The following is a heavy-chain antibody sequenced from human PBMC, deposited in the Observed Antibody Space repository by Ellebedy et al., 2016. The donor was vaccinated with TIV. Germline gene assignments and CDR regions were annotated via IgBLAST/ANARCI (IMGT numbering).Heavy chain of an antibody. D-gene: IGHD3-10*01. CDR1: GFTFSSYA. CDR2: ISGSGGST. CDR3: VRDDKGSLDY. V-gene: IGHV3-23*01. Sequence: GESLKISXAASGFTFSSYAMSWVRQAPGKGLEWVSAISGSGGSTYYADSVKGRFTISRDNSKNTLYLQMNSLATEDTAVYFCVRDDKGSLDYWGQGSLVTVSS. J-gene: IGHJ4*02.